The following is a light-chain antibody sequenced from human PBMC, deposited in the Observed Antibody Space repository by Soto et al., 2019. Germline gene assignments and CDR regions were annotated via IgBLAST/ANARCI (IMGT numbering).Light chain of an antibody. J-gene: IGLJ1*01. V-gene: IGLV7-43*01. Sequence: QTVVTQEPSLTVSPGGSVTLTCASSTGAVTSGYYPNWFQQKPGQAPGALIYCTSNKHSWTPARFSGSLLGGKAALTLSGVQPEDEAEYHCLLYYGCAHEDVCATGTKFTGL. CDR2: CTS. CDR1: TGAVTSGYY. CDR3: LLYYGCAHEDV.